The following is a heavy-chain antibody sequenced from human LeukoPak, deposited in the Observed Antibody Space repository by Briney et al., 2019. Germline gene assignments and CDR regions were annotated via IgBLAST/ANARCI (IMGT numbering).Heavy chain of an antibody. Sequence: GGSLRLSCAASGFTFSSYGMHWVRQAPGKGLEWVAVISYDGSNKYYADSVKGRFTISRDNSKNTLYLQMNSLRAEGTAVYYCAKDVAAAGDYYFDYWGQGTLVTVSS. V-gene: IGHV3-30*18. D-gene: IGHD6-13*01. CDR1: GFTFSSYG. CDR3: AKDVAAAGDYYFDY. CDR2: ISYDGSNK. J-gene: IGHJ4*02.